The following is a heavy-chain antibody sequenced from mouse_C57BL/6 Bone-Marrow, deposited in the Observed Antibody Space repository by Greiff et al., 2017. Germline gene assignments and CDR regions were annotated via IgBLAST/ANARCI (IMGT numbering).Heavy chain of an antibody. V-gene: IGHV2-9*01. CDR3: ANYYGRSSYYAMDY. D-gene: IGHD1-1*01. J-gene: IGHJ4*01. CDR1: GFSLTSYG. Sequence: QVQLQQSGPGLVQPSQSLSITCTVSGFSLTSYGVHWVRQPPGEGLEWLGVLWGGGSTNYNSAPMSRLSISKDNSKNQFFLKMNSLQTDATATYYSANYYGRSSYYAMDYWGQGTSVPVSS. CDR2: LWGGGST.